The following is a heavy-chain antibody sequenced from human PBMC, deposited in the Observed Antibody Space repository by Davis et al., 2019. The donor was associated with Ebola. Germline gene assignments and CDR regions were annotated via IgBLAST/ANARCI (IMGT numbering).Heavy chain of an antibody. CDR1: GFTFRNYA. CDR3: ARDSRGGGVTSKVPQH. J-gene: IGHJ1*01. V-gene: IGHV3-30*04. D-gene: IGHD2-21*02. Sequence: GESLKISSAASGFTFRNYAIDWVRQAPGKGLEWVAVIAYDGSTQYYADSVKGRFTISRDDSKNTVYLQMNSLTTEDTAIYFCARDSRGGGVTSKVPQHWGQGTLVTVSS. CDR2: IAYDGSTQ.